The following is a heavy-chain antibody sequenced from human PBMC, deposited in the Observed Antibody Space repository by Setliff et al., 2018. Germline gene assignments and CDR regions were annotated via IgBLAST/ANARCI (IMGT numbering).Heavy chain of an antibody. D-gene: IGHD2-15*01. CDR2: TIPMFGTT. CDR1: GGTFSSYG. CDR3: ARDSPEMVAPPAAHCFDP. Sequence: SVKVSCKASGGTFSSYGISWVRQAPGQGLEWMGGTIPMFGTTNYARKFQGRVTIITDESTSTAYMELRSLRSDDTAVYYCARDSPEMVAPPAAHCFDPWGQGTLVTVSS. V-gene: IGHV1-69*05. J-gene: IGHJ5*02.